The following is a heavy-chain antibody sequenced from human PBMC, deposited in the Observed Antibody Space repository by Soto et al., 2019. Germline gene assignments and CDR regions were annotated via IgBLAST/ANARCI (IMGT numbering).Heavy chain of an antibody. CDR2: IIPIFGTA. CDR3: ARYKDGYNPERDYFDY. V-gene: IGHV1-69*13. J-gene: IGHJ4*02. D-gene: IGHD5-12*01. CDR1: GGTFSSYA. Sequence: VASVKVSCKASGGTFSSYAISWVRQAPGQGLEWMGGIIPIFGTANYAQKFQGRVTITADESTSTAYMGLSSLRSEDTAVYYCARYKDGYNPERDYFDYWGQGTLVTVSS.